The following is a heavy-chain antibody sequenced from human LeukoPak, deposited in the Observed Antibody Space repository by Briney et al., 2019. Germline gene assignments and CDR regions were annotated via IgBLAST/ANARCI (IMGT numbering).Heavy chain of an antibody. Sequence: ASVKVSCKASGYTFTGYYMHWVRQAPGQGLEWMGWMNPNSGGTNYAQKFQGRVTMTRDTSISTAYMELSRLRSDDTAVYYCARGVITMVRGAMGYWGQGTLVTVSS. CDR2: MNPNSGGT. V-gene: IGHV1-2*02. J-gene: IGHJ4*02. CDR3: ARGVITMVRGAMGY. CDR1: GYTFTGYY. D-gene: IGHD3-10*01.